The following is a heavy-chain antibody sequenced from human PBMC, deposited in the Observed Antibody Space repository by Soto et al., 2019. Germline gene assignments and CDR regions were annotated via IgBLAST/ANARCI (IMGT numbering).Heavy chain of an antibody. J-gene: IGHJ6*02. CDR3: ARVGEYDFWRGWWVSGYYYGMDV. CDR1: GYTFTSYG. V-gene: IGHV1-18*01. Sequence: QVQLVQSGAEVKKPGASVKVSCKASGYTFTSYGISWVRQAPGQGLEWMGWISAYNGNTNYAQKLQGRVTMTTDTSTRPAYMELRSLRSDDTAVYYCARVGEYDFWRGWWVSGYYYGMDVWGQGTTVTVSS. D-gene: IGHD3-3*01. CDR2: ISAYNGNT.